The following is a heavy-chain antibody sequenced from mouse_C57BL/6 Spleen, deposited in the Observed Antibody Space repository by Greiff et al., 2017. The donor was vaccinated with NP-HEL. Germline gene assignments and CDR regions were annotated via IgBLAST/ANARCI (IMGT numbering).Heavy chain of an antibody. D-gene: IGHD1-1*01. Sequence: QVTLKESGPGILQSSQTLSLTCSFSGFSLSTSGMGVSWIRQPSGKGLEWLAHIYWDDDKRYNPSLKSRLTISKDTSRNQVFLKITSVDTADTGTYYCARHHYGSSYWYFDVWGTGTTVTVSS. CDR1: GFSLSTSGMG. J-gene: IGHJ1*03. CDR3: ARHHYGSSYWYFDV. V-gene: IGHV8-12*01. CDR2: IYWDDDK.